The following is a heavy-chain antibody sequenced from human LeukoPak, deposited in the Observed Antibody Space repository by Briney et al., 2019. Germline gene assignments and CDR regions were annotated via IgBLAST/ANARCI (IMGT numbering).Heavy chain of an antibody. D-gene: IGHD6-19*01. CDR1: GFTFSNYA. CDR2: ISYDGSNK. Sequence: GGSLRLSCAASGFTFSNYAMHWVRQAPGKGLEWVAVISYDGSNKYYADSVKGRFTISRDNSKNTLYLQMNSLRAEDTAVYYCARDLLTPSSVWYVEYYFDYWGQGTLVTVSS. J-gene: IGHJ4*02. CDR3: ARDLLTPSSVWYVEYYFDY. V-gene: IGHV3-30*04.